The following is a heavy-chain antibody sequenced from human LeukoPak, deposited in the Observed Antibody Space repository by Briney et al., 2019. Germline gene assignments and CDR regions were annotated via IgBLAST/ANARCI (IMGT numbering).Heavy chain of an antibody. J-gene: IGHJ4*02. V-gene: IGHV3-21*01. Sequence: PGGSLRLSCAASGFTFSSYSMKWVRQAPGKGLEWVSSISSSSSYIYYADSVKGRFTISRNNAKNSLYLQMNSLRAGDTAVYYCARGRRSLRCFDYWGQGTLVTVSS. CDR2: ISSSSSYI. D-gene: IGHD4-17*01. CDR3: ARGRRSLRCFDY. CDR1: GFTFSSYS.